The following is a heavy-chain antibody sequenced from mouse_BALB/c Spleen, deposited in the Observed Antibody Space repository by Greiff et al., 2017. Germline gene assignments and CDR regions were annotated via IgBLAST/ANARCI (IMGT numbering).Heavy chain of an antibody. CDR2: INPYNGGT. D-gene: IGHD2-4*01. V-gene: IGHV1-26*01. CDR1: GYSFTGYT. Sequence: VVKPGASMKISCKASGYSFTGYTMNWVKQSHGKNLEWIGLINPYNGGTSYNQKFKGKATLTVDKSSSTAYMELLSLTSEDSAVYYCARRDDYDDYFDYWGQGTTLTVSS. CDR3: ARRDDYDDYFDY. J-gene: IGHJ2*01.